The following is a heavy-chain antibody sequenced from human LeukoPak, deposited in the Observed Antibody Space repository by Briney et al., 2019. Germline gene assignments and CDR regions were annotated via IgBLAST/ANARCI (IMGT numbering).Heavy chain of an antibody. CDR1: GFTFSTYW. J-gene: IGHJ6*03. V-gene: IGHV3-7*01. D-gene: IGHD3-16*01. Sequence: GGSLRLSCAASGFTFSTYWMSWVRQAPGKGLEWLANIKPDGGEKYYVDSVKGRFTISRDNAKNSLYLQMNSLRAEDTAVYYCARRFGAARDDYMDVWGKGTAVTVSS. CDR2: IKPDGGEK. CDR3: ARRFGAARDDYMDV.